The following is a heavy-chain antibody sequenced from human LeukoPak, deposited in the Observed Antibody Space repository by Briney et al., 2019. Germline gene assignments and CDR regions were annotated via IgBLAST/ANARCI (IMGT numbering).Heavy chain of an antibody. CDR3: ARNLRGITMVDH. CDR1: GFTFSSYS. V-gene: IGHV3-21*01. D-gene: IGHD3-10*01. CDR2: ISSSGSYI. Sequence: GGSLRLSCAASGFTFSSYSMNWVRQAPGKGLEWVSSISSSGSYIYYADSVKGRFTISRDNAKNSLYLQMSSLRAEDTAVYYCARNLRGITMVDHWGQGTLVTVSS. J-gene: IGHJ4*02.